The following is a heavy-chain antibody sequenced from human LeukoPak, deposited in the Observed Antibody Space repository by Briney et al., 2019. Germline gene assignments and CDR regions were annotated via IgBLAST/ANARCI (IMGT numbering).Heavy chain of an antibody. J-gene: IGHJ4*02. D-gene: IGHD1-26*01. CDR1: GFTFSSYV. CDR3: AKRGAEVGATVAPGDY. CDR2: ISGSGSA. V-gene: IGHV3-23*01. Sequence: PGGSLRLSCAASGFTFSSYVMSWVRQAPGKGLEWVSAISGSGSAYYADSVKGRFTISRDNSKNTLYLQMNSLRAEDTAVYYCAKRGAEVGATVAPGDYWGQGTLLTVSS.